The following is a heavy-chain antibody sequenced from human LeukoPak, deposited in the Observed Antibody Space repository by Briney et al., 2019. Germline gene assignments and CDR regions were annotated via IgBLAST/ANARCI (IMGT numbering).Heavy chain of an antibody. J-gene: IGHJ4*02. CDR3: ARVSGYSYGLGIQAEDY. V-gene: IGHV3-21*01. D-gene: IGHD5-18*01. CDR1: GFTFSIYS. CDR2: ISSSSSYI. Sequence: PGGSLRLSCAASGFTFSIYSMNWVRQAPGKGLECVSSISSSSSYIYYADSVKGRFTISRDNAKNSLYLQMNSLRAGDTAVYYCARVSGYSYGLGIQAEDYWGQGTLVTVSS.